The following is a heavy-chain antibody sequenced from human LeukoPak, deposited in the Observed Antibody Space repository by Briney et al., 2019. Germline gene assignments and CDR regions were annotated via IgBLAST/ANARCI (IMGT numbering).Heavy chain of an antibody. Sequence: PSGTPSLTLTVSGGSISSGDYYWSLVRPPPREGLGWIGYIYYSGSTNYNPSLKSRVTISVDTSKNQFSLKLSSVTAADTAVYYCASLFDYGDLRVDYWGQGTLVTVSS. CDR2: IYYSGST. V-gene: IGHV4-30-4*08. D-gene: IGHD4-17*01. CDR3: ASLFDYGDLRVDY. CDR1: GGSISSGDYY. J-gene: IGHJ4*02.